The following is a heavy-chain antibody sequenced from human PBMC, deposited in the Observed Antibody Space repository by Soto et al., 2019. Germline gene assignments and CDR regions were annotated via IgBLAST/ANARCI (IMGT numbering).Heavy chain of an antibody. CDR2: IDPSDSYT. V-gene: IGHV5-10-1*01. CDR3: ARPQMGATYYYYYGMDV. Sequence: GESLKISCKGSGYSFTRYWISWVRQMPGKGLEWMGRIDPSDSYTNYSPSFQGHVTISADKSISTAYLQWSSLKASDTAMYYSARPQMGATYYYYYGMDVWCRGTTVTASS. D-gene: IGHD1-26*01. J-gene: IGHJ6*02. CDR1: GYSFTRYW.